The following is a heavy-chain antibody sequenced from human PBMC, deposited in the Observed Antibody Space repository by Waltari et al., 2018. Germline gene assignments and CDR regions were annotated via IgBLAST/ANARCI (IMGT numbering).Heavy chain of an antibody. Sequence: QVHLVQSGGGVVQPGAPVRPTCVISGFTFGNYGMHWVRQGSGKGLEWVAGISYDGTKTFYTDSVKGRFAVPRDNSENTVYLQMNSLRSEDTAVYYCATSGSDGGFWGQGTLVTVS. CDR3: ATSGSDGGF. D-gene: IGHD4-17*01. V-gene: IGHV3-30*03. CDR1: GFTFGNYG. J-gene: IGHJ1*01. CDR2: ISYDGTKT.